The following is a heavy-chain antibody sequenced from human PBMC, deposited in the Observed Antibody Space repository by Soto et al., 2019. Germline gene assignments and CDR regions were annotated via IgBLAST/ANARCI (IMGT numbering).Heavy chain of an antibody. D-gene: IGHD6-13*01. Sequence: QVQLQQWGAGLLKPSETLSLTCAVYGGSFSGYYWSWIRQPPGKGLEWIGEINHSGSTNYNPSLKSRVTISVDTSKNQFSLKLSSVTAADTAVYYCARYISSWYGDYWGQGTLVTVSS. CDR2: INHSGST. J-gene: IGHJ4*02. V-gene: IGHV4-34*01. CDR1: GGSFSGYY. CDR3: ARYISSWYGDY.